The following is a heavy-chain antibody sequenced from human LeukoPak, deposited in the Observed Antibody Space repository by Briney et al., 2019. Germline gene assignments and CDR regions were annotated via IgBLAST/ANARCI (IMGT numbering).Heavy chain of an antibody. CDR2: IWYDGNKK. Sequence: PGRSLRLSCAASGFTFRNFGMHWVRQAPGKGLEWVAVIWYDGNKKYYADSVKGRFTISRDNSKNTLYLQMKSLRAEDTAVYYCARDYHGLDYWGQGTLVTVSS. D-gene: IGHD2-2*01. V-gene: IGHV3-33*01. CDR1: GFTFRNFG. CDR3: ARDYHGLDY. J-gene: IGHJ4*02.